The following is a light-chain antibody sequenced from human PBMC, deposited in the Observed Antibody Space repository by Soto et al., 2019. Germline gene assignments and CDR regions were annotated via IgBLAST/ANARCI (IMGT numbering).Light chain of an antibody. CDR2: WAS. J-gene: IGKJ1*01. V-gene: IGKV4-1*01. CDR3: QQYYSTPWT. Sequence: DVALTQSPDSLAVSLGERATINCKSSQSVLYSSNNMNYLAWYQQKAGQPPKLLIYWASTRESGVPDRFGGSGSGTEFTLTISSLQAEDVAVYYCQQYYSTPWTFGQGTKVDIK. CDR1: QSVLYSSNNMNY.